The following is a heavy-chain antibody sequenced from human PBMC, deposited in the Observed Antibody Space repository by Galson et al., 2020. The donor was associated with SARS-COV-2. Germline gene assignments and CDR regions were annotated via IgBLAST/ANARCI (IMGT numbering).Heavy chain of an antibody. CDR1: GFTFSSYG. Sequence: GESLKISCAASGFTFSSYGMHWVRQAPGKGLEWVAVIWYDGSNKYYADSVKGRFTISRDNSKNTMYLQMNSLRAEDTAVYYCARDRYDSTNGYYFDYWGQGTLVTVSS. CDR3: ARDRYDSTNGYYFDY. J-gene: IGHJ4*02. CDR2: IWYDGSNK. D-gene: IGHD3-22*01. V-gene: IGHV3-33*01.